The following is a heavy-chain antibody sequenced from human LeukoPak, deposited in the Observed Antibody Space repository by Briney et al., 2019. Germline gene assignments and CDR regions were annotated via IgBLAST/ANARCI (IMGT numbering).Heavy chain of an antibody. D-gene: IGHD3-22*01. CDR3: ARQTFYHDDSGYYRPESFQH. J-gene: IGHJ1*01. CDR2: IYYSGST. CDR1: GGSISSYY. Sequence: SETLSLTCTVSGGSISSYYWSWIRQPPGKGLEWIGYIYYSGSTNYNPSLKSRVTISVDTSKNQFSLKLTSVTAADTAVYYCARQTFYHDDSGYYRPESFQHWGQGTLVTVSS. V-gene: IGHV4-59*08.